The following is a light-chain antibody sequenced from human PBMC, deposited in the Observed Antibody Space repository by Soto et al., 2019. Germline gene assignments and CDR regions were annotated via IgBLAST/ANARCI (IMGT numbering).Light chain of an antibody. CDR1: QSVSSSY. CDR3: QHYGNSPPFT. Sequence: EIVLTQSPGTLSLSPGERANLSCRASQSVSSSYLAWYQQKPGQAPRLLIYGASSRATGIPDRFSGSGSGTDFTLTISRLEPEDFAVYFCQHYGNSPPFTFGQGTKVDNK. J-gene: IGKJ2*01. V-gene: IGKV3-20*01. CDR2: GAS.